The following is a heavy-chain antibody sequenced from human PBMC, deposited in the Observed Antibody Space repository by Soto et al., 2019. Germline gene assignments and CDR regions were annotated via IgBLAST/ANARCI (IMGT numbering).Heavy chain of an antibody. Sequence: PXETLSLTCTVSGCSISSYYWSWIRQPAGRGLEWIGRIYTSGSTNYNPSLKSRVTMSVDTSKNQFSLKLSSVTAADTAVYYCARTQAYSSSPADNYYYYGMDVWGQGTTVTVSS. CDR3: ARTQAYSSSPADNYYYYGMDV. CDR2: IYTSGST. J-gene: IGHJ6*02. V-gene: IGHV4-4*07. CDR1: GCSISSYY. D-gene: IGHD6-6*01.